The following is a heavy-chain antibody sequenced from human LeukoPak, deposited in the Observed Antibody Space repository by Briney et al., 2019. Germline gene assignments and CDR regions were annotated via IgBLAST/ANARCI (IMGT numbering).Heavy chain of an antibody. D-gene: IGHD3-10*01. CDR1: GYTFTSYG. J-gene: IGHJ4*02. V-gene: IGHV1-18*01. CDR2: ISAYNGNT. CDR3: ARDPFEGSGSYYLDY. Sequence: AVKVSCKASGYTFTSYGISWVRQAPGQGGEWMGWISAYNGNTNYAQKLQGRVTMTTDTSTSTPYMELRSLRSDDTAVYYCARDPFEGSGSYYLDYWGQGTLVTVSS.